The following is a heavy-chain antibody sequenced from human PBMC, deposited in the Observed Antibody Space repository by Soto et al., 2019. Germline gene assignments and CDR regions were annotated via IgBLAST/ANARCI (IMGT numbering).Heavy chain of an antibody. CDR1: GYTFTSYD. J-gene: IGHJ3*02. Sequence: GASVKVSCKASGYTFTSYDINWVRQATGQGLEWMGWMNPNSGNTGYAQKFQGRVTMIRNTSISTAYMELSSLRSEDTAVYYCARGDYDFWSLNDAFDIWGQGTMVTVSS. D-gene: IGHD3-3*01. V-gene: IGHV1-8*01. CDR3: ARGDYDFWSLNDAFDI. CDR2: MNPNSGNT.